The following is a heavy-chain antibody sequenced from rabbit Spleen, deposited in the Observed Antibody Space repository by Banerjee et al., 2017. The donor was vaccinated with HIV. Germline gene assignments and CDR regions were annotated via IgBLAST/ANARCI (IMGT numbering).Heavy chain of an antibody. V-gene: IGHV1S40*01. CDR1: GFSLSSSDY. J-gene: IGHJ3*01. Sequence: QSLEESGGDLVKPGASLTLTCTASGFSLSSSDYMCWVRQAPGKGLEWISCIAGSSSGFTYSATWAKGRFTISKTSSTTVTLQMTSLTAADTATYFCARGVAYSTIRLDLWGPGTLVTVS. CDR3: ARGVAYSTIRLDL. CDR2: IAGSSSGFT. D-gene: IGHD7-1*01.